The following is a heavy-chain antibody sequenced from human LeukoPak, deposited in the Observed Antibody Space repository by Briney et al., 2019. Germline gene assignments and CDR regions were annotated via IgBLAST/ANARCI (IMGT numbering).Heavy chain of an antibody. D-gene: IGHD4/OR15-4a*01. V-gene: IGHV3-21*01. J-gene: IGHJ4*02. Sequence: GGSLRLSCVASGFTFSSDRMNWVRQAPGKGLEWVSTIYSDSDYIYYADSVKGRFTISRDNAKNSLYLQMNSLRAEDTAIYYCARDLPVSGAYHQFDSWGQGTLVTVSS. CDR3: ARDLPVSGAYHQFDS. CDR1: GFTFSSDR. CDR2: IYSDSDYI.